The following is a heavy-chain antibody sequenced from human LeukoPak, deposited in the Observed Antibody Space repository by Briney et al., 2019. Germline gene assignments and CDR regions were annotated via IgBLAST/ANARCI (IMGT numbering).Heavy chain of an antibody. CDR3: AKDGIFFHYYDSSGYSHLDS. D-gene: IGHD3-22*01. Sequence: GGSLRLSCAASGFTFSYYAMSWVRQAPGTGLEWVSVISGSGDSTSYADSVKGRLTISRDNSKNTLYLQMNSLRAEDTAVYYCAKDGIFFHYYDSSGYSHLDSWGQGTLVTVSS. V-gene: IGHV3-23*01. CDR1: GFTFSYYA. J-gene: IGHJ4*02. CDR2: ISGSGDST.